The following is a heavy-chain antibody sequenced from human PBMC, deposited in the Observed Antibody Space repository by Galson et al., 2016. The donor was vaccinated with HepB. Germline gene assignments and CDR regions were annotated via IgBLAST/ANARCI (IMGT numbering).Heavy chain of an antibody. CDR3: ARNGFYCLDY. V-gene: IGHV4-4*02. Sequence: TLSLTCAVSGGSISSHDWWSWVRQPPGKGLEWIGEIYHSGSTNYNPSLKSRVTISVDNFKNQFSLKLTSVTAAGTAVYYCARNGFYCLDYWGQGILVTVSS. J-gene: IGHJ4*02. CDR2: IYHSGST. CDR1: GGSISSHDW. D-gene: IGHD2/OR15-2a*01.